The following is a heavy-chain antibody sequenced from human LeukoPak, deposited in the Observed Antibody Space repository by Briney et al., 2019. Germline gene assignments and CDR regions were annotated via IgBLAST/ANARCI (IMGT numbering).Heavy chain of an antibody. V-gene: IGHV3-23*01. CDR2: ISGSGGST. D-gene: IGHD1-26*01. J-gene: IGHJ4*02. CDR1: GFTFSSYA. CDR3: AREGRDGSPFDY. Sequence: AGGSLRLSCAASGFTFSSYAMSWVRQAPGKGLEWVSAISGSGGSTYYADSVKGRFTISRDNAKNSLYLQMNSLRAEDTAVYYCAREGRDGSPFDYWGQGTLVTVSS.